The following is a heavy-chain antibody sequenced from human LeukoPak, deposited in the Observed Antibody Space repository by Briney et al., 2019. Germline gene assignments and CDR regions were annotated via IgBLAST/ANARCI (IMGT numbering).Heavy chain of an antibody. CDR1: GFILRDLW. CDR2: IKQDGSEK. D-gene: IGHD6-25*01. Sequence: GGSLRLSCAASGFILRDLWMAWDRQAPGKGLEWVANIKQDGSEKYYLDSVKGRFTISRDNAKNSLYLQMNSLRAEDTALYYCAREISAAGGGSDFWGQGTLVTVSS. CDR3: AREISAAGGGSDF. V-gene: IGHV3-7*01. J-gene: IGHJ4*02.